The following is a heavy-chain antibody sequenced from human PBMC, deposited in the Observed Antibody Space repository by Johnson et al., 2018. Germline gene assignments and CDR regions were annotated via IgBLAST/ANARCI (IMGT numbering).Heavy chain of an antibody. CDR2: IKSNTDCGTT. J-gene: IGHJ3*01. V-gene: IGHV3-15*07. CDR1: GFTFNKAW. CDR3: TTAPYIGAYFGSAFDV. D-gene: IGHD1-26*01. Sequence: VQLVESGGGLVKPGGSLRLSCAASGFTFNKAWMNWVRQAPGKGLEWVGRIKSNTDCGTTDYAAPVKGRFTISRDDSKNTVFLQMNSLKTEDTAVYYCTTAPYIGAYFGSAFDVWGQGTMVTVSS.